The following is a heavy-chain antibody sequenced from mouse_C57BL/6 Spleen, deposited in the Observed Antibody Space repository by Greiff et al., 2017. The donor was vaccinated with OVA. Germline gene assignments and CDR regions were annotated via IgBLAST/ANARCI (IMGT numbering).Heavy chain of an antibody. D-gene: IGHD3-2*02. J-gene: IGHJ4*01. V-gene: IGHV1-50*01. CDR1: GYTFTSYW. CDR3: VTAQATRDAMDY. CDR2: IDPSDSYT. Sequence: QVHVKQPGAELVKPGASVKLSCKASGYTFTSYWMQWVKQRPGQGLEWIGEIDPSDSYTNYNQKFKGKATLTVDTSSSTAYMQLSSLTSEDSAVYYCVTAQATRDAMDYWGQGTSVTVSS.